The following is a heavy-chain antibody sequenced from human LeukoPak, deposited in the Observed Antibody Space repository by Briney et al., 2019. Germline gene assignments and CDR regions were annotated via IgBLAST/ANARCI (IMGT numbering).Heavy chain of an antibody. Sequence: ASVKVSCKASGYTFTSYDINWVRQATGQGLEWMGWMNPNSGNTGYAQKFQGRVTMTRNTSISTAYMELSSLRSEDTAVYYCARAVKSDIAARRGHYYGMDVWGQGTTVTVSS. CDR3: ARAVKSDIAARRGHYYGMDV. V-gene: IGHV1-8*01. D-gene: IGHD6-6*01. CDR1: GYTFTSYD. J-gene: IGHJ6*02. CDR2: MNPNSGNT.